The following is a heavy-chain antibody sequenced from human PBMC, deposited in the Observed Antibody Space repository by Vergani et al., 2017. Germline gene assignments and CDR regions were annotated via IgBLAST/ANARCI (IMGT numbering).Heavy chain of an antibody. CDR1: GGPISSGDYY. D-gene: IGHD6-13*01. V-gene: IGHV4-30-4*08. CDR3: ARLTSYSSSWLDY. CDR2: IYYSGST. J-gene: IGHJ4*02. Sequence: QVQLQESGPGLVKPSQTLSLTCTVSGGPISSGDYYLSWIRQPPGKGLEWIGYIYYSGSTYYNPSLKSRVTISVDTSKNQFSLKLSSVTAADTAVYYCARLTSYSSSWLDYWGQGTLVTVSS.